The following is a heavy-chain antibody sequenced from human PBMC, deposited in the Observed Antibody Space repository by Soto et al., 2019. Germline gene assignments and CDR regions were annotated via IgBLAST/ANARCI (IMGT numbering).Heavy chain of an antibody. J-gene: IGHJ4*02. CDR1: GFTCSSYY. CDR2: ISSSGSTI. V-gene: IGHV3-48*03. CDR3: ARYTKWLPRSLDH. D-gene: IGHD3-22*01. Sequence: PXGSLRLSFAAAGFTCSSYYMNWVRQAPGKGLEWVPYISSSGSTIYYAESVKGRFTISRDNAKNSLYLQMNSLRAEDTAVYYCARYTKWLPRSLDHWGQGTLVTVSS.